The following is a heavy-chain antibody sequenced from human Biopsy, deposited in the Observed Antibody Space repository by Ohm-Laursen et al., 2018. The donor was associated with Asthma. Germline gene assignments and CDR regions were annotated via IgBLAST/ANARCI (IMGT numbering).Heavy chain of an antibody. CDR2: IIPISLTP. J-gene: IGHJ3*01. CDR3: ARDPSYFDPSVEGWHL. Sequence: SSVKVSCKGSRDIFSSYGFSWVRQAPGQGLEWMGGIIPISLTPSYARRFRGRVTISADEYTRTAYMGLSSLRSEDTAVYYCARDPSYFDPSVEGWHLWGQGTMVTVSS. CDR1: RDIFSSYG. D-gene: IGHD3-22*01. V-gene: IGHV1-69*01.